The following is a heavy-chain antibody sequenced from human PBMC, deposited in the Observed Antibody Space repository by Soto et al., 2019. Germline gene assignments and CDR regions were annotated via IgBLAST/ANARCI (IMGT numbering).Heavy chain of an antibody. CDR2: SVAGSGNT. V-gene: IGHV1-18*01. CDR3: ARVAGRGSGSRYFDN. CDR1: GFTFSAFG. D-gene: IGHD3-10*01. Sequence: QVQLVQSGAEVTKPGASVRVSCKTSGFTFSAFGVTWVRQAPGQGLEWMGWSVAGSGNTDYAQNFQGRVTVTTDTSTNTAYMELRSLTSDDTALYYCARVAGRGSGSRYFDNWGQGTLLTVSS. J-gene: IGHJ4*02.